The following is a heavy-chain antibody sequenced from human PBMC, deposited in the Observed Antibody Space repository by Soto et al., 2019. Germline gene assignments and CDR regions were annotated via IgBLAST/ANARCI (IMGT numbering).Heavy chain of an antibody. CDR1: GGSFSGYY. D-gene: IGHD7-27*01. J-gene: IGHJ4*02. Sequence: QVQLQQWGAGLLKPSETLSLTCAVYGGSFSGYYWNWIRQPPGKGLEWIGEINHSGSTNNNPSLKSRVTISVDTSKNHFSLKLSSVTAADTAVYYCARGWGRGVFDYWVQGTLVTVSS. V-gene: IGHV4-34*01. CDR2: INHSGST. CDR3: ARGWGRGVFDY.